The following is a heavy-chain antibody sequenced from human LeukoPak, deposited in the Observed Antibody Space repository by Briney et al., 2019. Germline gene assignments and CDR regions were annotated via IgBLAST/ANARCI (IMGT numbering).Heavy chain of an antibody. D-gene: IGHD2-15*01. J-gene: IGHJ4*02. V-gene: IGHV4-39*01. CDR3: ARHRGCSGGTCYRYFDY. Sequence: PSETLSLTCTVSGGSISSNTYYWGWIRQPPGKGLEWIGSIYYSGSTYYNPSLKGRATISVDTSTNQFSLKLTSVTAADTAVYYCARHRGCSGGTCYRYFDYWGQGTLVTVSS. CDR2: IYYSGST. CDR1: GGSISSNTYY.